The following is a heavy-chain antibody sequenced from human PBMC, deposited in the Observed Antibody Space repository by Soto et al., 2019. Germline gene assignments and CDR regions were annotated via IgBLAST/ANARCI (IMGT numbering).Heavy chain of an antibody. D-gene: IGHD6-13*01. Sequence: QVTLKESGPVLVKPTETLTLTCTVSGFSLSNGRMAVSWIRQPPGKALEWLAHIFSNDDKSYSTSLKTSLTISKDTSKSQVVLTMTNVDPVDTATYYCARTGYSIVGIYFDYWGQGTLVTVSS. J-gene: IGHJ4*02. CDR1: GFSLSNGRMA. CDR3: ARTGYSIVGIYFDY. CDR2: IFSNDDK. V-gene: IGHV2-26*01.